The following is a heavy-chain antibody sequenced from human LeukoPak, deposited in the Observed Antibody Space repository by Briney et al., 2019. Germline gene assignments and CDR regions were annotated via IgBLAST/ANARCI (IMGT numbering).Heavy chain of an antibody. CDR2: ISGSGGST. J-gene: IGHJ4*02. CDR3: ARSRRPTVTTTFDY. V-gene: IGHV3-23*01. Sequence: PGGSLRLSCAASGFTFSSYAMSWVRQAPGKGLEWVSAISGSGGSTYYADSVKGRFTISRDNAKNSLYLQMNSLRAEDTAVYYCARSRRPTVTTTFDYWGQGTLVTVSS. D-gene: IGHD4-17*01. CDR1: GFTFSSYA.